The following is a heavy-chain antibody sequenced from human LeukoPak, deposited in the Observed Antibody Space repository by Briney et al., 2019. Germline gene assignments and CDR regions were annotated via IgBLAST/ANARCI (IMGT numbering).Heavy chain of an antibody. CDR3: TTAFPYYYGSGSYNDPDAFDI. CDR1: GFTFSNAW. J-gene: IGHJ3*02. Sequence: TGGSLRLSCEASGFTFSNAWMSWVRQAPGNGLEWIGRIKSKTDGGTTDYAAPVKGRFTISRDDSKNTLYLQMNSLKTEDTAVYYCTTAFPYYYGSGSYNDPDAFDIWGQGTMVTVSS. D-gene: IGHD3-10*01. V-gene: IGHV3-15*01. CDR2: IKSKTDGGTT.